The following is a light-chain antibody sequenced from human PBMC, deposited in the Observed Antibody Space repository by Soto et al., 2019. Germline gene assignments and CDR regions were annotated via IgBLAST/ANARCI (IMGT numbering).Light chain of an antibody. V-gene: IGLV2-14*01. CDR1: SSDVGGYNF. J-gene: IGLJ1*01. CDR3: SSYTSSNTLYV. CDR2: GVS. Sequence: QSVLTQPASVSGSPGQSITISCTGTSSDVGGYNFVSWYQQHPGKAPKLMISGVSNWPSGVSNRFSGSKSGNAASLTISGLQAEDEADYYCSSYTSSNTLYVFGTGTKVTVL.